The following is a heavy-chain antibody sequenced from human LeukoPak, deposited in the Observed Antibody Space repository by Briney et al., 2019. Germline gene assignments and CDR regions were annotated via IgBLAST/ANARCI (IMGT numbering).Heavy chain of an antibody. J-gene: IGHJ4*02. CDR2: INPSGGST. CDR3: ARPKRRYNWNDQRSDYFDY. CDR1: GYTFTSYY. D-gene: IGHD1-1*01. Sequence: ASVKVSCKASGYTFTSYYMHWVRQAPGQGLEWMGIINPSGGSTSYAQKFQGRVTMTRDTSISTAYMELSRLRSDDTAVYYCARPKRRYNWNDQRSDYFDYWGQGTLVTVSS. V-gene: IGHV1-46*01.